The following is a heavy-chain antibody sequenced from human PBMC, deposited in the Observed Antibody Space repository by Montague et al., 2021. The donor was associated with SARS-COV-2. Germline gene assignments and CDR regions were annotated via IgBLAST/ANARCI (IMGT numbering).Heavy chain of an antibody. D-gene: IGHD2-15*01. CDR2: IYYSGST. CDR3: ARASLGYCSGGRCYVGFDP. J-gene: IGHJ5*02. Sequence: SETLSLTCTVSGGSISSYYWSWIRQPPGKGLGWNGYIYYSGSTNYNPSLKSRVTISVDTSKNQFSLKLSSVTAADTAVYYCARASLGYCSGGRCYVGFDPWGQGTLVTVSS. V-gene: IGHV4-59*01. CDR1: GGSISSYY.